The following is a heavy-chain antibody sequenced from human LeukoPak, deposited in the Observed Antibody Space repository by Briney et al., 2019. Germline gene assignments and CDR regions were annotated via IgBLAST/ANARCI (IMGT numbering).Heavy chain of an antibody. CDR3: ARMVRGVGIDY. CDR1: GGSIGSYY. J-gene: IGHJ4*02. D-gene: IGHD3-10*01. Sequence: PSETLSLTCTVSGGSIGSYYWSWIRQPPGKGLEWIGYIYYSGSTNYNPSLKSRVTISVDTSKNQFSLKLSSVTAADTAVYYCARMVRGVGIDYWGQGTLVTVSS. CDR2: IYYSGST. V-gene: IGHV4-59*08.